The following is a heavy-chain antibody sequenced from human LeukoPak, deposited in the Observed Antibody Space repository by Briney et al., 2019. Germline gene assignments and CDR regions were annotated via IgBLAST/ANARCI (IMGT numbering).Heavy chain of an antibody. CDR2: IAGSSGYI. D-gene: IGHD2-21*02. CDR3: ARDRGAYCGGDCYLGFDY. Sequence: GGSLRLSCEASGFTFSSYTMNWVRQAPGKGLEWVSSIAGSSGYISYADSVKGRFTISRDNAKKSLYLQMTSLTAEDTAVYYCARDRGAYCGGDCYLGFDYWGRGTLVTVSS. CDR1: GFTFSSYT. J-gene: IGHJ4*01. V-gene: IGHV3-21*01.